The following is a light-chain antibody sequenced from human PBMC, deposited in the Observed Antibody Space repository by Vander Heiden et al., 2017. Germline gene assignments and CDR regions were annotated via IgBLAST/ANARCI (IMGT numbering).Light chain of an antibody. Sequence: DIQLTQSPSFLSASVGDRVTITCRASQGISSYLAWYQQKPGKAPKLLIYAASTLQSGVPSRFSGSGYGTEFTLTISSLQPEDFAPYYCQQLNSYLTWTFGQGTKVEIK. CDR1: QGISSY. CDR2: AAS. CDR3: QQLNSYLTWT. V-gene: IGKV1-9*01. J-gene: IGKJ1*01.